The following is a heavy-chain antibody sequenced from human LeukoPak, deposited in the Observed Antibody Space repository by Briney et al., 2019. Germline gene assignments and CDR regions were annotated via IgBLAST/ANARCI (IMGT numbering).Heavy chain of an antibody. V-gene: IGHV3-74*01. CDR2: INSDGSST. CDR3: ACITGTWGNWFDP. CDR1: GFTFSSYG. Sequence: TGGSLRLSCAASGFTFSSYGMHWVRQAPGKGLVWVSRINSDGSSTSYADSVKGRFTISRDNAKNTLYLQMNSLRAEDTAVYYCACITGTWGNWFDPWGQGTLVTVSS. J-gene: IGHJ5*02. D-gene: IGHD1-7*01.